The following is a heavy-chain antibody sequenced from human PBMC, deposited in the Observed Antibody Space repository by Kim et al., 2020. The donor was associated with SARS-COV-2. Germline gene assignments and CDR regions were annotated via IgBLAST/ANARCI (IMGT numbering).Heavy chain of an antibody. CDR2: IYYSGST. CDR1: GGSISSSSYY. J-gene: IGHJ5*02. Sequence: SETLSLTCTVSGGSISSSSYYWGWIRQPPGKGLEWIGSIYYSGSTYYNPSLKSRVTISVDTSKNQFSLKLSSVTAADTAGYYCARPITGGGGDSGDPWGQGTLVTVSS. D-gene: IGHD2-21*02. CDR3: ARPITGGGGDSGDP. V-gene: IGHV4-39*01.